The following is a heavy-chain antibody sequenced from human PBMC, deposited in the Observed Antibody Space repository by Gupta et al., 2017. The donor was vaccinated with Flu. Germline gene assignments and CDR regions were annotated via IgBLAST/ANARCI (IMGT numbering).Heavy chain of an antibody. CDR1: A. CDR3: SRAYYDNSGYWRDY. J-gene: IGHJ4*02. Sequence: AMGWFGRGPGKGREGVGFIRRKAYGGRTEYAASVKGRCTISREDSKSIAYLQMNSLETEDTAVYYCSRAYYDNSGYWRDYWGQGTLVTVSS. D-gene: IGHD3-22*01. CDR2: IRRKAYGGRT. V-gene: IGHV3-49*03.